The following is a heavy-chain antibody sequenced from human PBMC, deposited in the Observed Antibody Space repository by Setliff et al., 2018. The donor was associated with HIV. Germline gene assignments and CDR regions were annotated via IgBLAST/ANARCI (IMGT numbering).Heavy chain of an antibody. J-gene: IGHJ4*02. CDR3: ARMYSGYDWSPAGARTRYFDY. D-gene: IGHD5-12*01. Sequence: SETLSLTCAVSGYSISSGYYWGWLRQPPGKGLEWIGSIYHSGSTYYNPSLKSRVTISVDTSKNQFSLKLSSVTAADTAVYYCARMYSGYDWSPAGARTRYFDYWGQGTLVTGSS. CDR1: GYSISSGYY. V-gene: IGHV4-38-2*01. CDR2: IYHSGST.